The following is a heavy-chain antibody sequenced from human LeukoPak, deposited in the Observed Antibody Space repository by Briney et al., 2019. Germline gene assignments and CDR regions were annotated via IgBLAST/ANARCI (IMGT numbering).Heavy chain of an antibody. CDR2: IFHSGST. V-gene: IGHV4-38-2*02. CDR1: GYSISSGYY. J-gene: IGHJ4*02. D-gene: IGHD1-20*01. CDR3: ARVRYNWNRDFDY. Sequence: SETLSLTCTDSGYSISSGYYWGWIRQPPGKGLEWIGSIFHSGSTYYNPSLKSRVTMSVDTSKNQFSLKLSSVTAADTAVYYCARVRYNWNRDFDYWGQGTLVTVSS.